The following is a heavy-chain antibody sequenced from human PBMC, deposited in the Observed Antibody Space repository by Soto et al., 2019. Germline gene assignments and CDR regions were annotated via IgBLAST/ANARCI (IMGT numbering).Heavy chain of an antibody. CDR3: ARIKWGLNYYNGMGV. CDR2: INPKTAAT. V-gene: IGHV1-2*02. D-gene: IGHD1-26*01. J-gene: IGHJ6*02. Sequence: ASVKVSCKPSGYSFSDYFIQWVRQAPGQGLEWVAWINPKTAATNYAKKFQGRVSLTWDTSSTTAYMELTRLRPDDTAVYYCARIKWGLNYYNGMGVSGQGTTVAV. CDR1: GYSFSDYF.